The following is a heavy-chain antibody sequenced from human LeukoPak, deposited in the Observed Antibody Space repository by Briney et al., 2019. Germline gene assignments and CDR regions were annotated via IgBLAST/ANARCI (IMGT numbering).Heavy chain of an antibody. J-gene: IGHJ4*02. Sequence: SDTLSLTCTVSGGSVSSGSYYWSWIRQPPGKGLEWIGYIYYSGSTNYNPSLKSRVTISVDTSKNQFSLKLSSVTAADTAVYYCARGRYTSYFDYWGQGTLVTVSS. V-gene: IGHV4-61*01. D-gene: IGHD1-14*01. CDR3: ARGRYTSYFDY. CDR1: GGSVSSGSYY. CDR2: IYYSGST.